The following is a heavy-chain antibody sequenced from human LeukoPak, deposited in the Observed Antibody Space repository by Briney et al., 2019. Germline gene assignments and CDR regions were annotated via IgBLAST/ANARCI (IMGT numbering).Heavy chain of an antibody. CDR2: IIPIFGTA. Sequence: GASVKASCKASGGTFSSYAISWVRQAPGQGLEWMGGIIPIFGTANYAQKFQGRVTITTDESTSTAYMELSSLRSEDTAVYYCARATYHYDSNTPYGYFDYWGQGTLVTVSS. CDR3: ARATYHYDSNTPYGYFDY. J-gene: IGHJ4*02. D-gene: IGHD3-22*01. V-gene: IGHV1-69*05. CDR1: GGTFSSYA.